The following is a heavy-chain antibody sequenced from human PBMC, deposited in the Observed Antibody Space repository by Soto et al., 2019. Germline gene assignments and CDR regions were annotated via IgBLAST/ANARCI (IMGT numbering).Heavy chain of an antibody. D-gene: IGHD6-6*01. J-gene: IGHJ6*03. CDR1: GFTLSDYA. V-gene: IGHV3-64*01. CDR3: ARRSRPDFYCMDV. CDR2: ISSNGVGT. Sequence: EVQLAESGGGLAQPGGSLRLSCAASGFTLSDYAMDWVRQAPGKGLEYVSGISSNGVGTYYANSVQGRFTISRDNSKNTVYLQMGSLRPEDMDVYYCARRSRPDFYCMDVWGKGTTVTVSS.